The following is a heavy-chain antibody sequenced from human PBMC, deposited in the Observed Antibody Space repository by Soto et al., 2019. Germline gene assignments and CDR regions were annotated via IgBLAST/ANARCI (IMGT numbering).Heavy chain of an antibody. D-gene: IGHD4-17*01. CDR2: IRSKANSYAT. CDR3: TMTTVTTWGY. Sequence: GGSLKLSCAASGFTFSGSAMRWVRQASGKGLEWVGRIRSKANSYATAYAASVKGRFTISRDDSKNTAYLQMNSLKTEDTAVYYCTMTTVTTWGYWGQGTLVTVSS. CDR1: GFTFSGSA. J-gene: IGHJ4*02. V-gene: IGHV3-73*01.